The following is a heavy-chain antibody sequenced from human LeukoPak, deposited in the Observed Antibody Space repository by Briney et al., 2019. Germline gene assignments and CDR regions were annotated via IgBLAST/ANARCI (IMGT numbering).Heavy chain of an antibody. Sequence: SETLSLTCTVSGGSISSGGYYWSWIRQPPGKGLEWIGYIYHSGSTYYNPSLKSRVTISVDRSKNQFSLKLSSVTAADTAVYYCARVTSVVVHYFDYWGQGTLVTVSS. CDR3: ARVTSVVVHYFDY. CDR1: GGSISSGGYY. D-gene: IGHD2-2*01. V-gene: IGHV4-30-2*01. CDR2: IYHSGST. J-gene: IGHJ4*02.